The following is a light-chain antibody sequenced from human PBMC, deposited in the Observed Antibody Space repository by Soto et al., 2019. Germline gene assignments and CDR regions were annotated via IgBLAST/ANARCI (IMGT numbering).Light chain of an antibody. CDR1: QSVLYSSNNQNY. J-gene: IGKJ2*01. CDR3: QQYYSTPPT. CDR2: WAS. Sequence: DIVMTQSPDSLAVSLGERATINCKSSQSVLYSSNNQNYLAWYQQKPGQPPKLLIYWASTRESGVPDRFSGSGSGTDFTLTISSPQAEDVAVYYCQQYYSTPPTFGQGTKLEIK. V-gene: IGKV4-1*01.